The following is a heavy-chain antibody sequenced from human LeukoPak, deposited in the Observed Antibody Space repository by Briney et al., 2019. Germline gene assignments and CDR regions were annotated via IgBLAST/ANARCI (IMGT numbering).Heavy chain of an antibody. CDR2: ISSSSSYI. J-gene: IGHJ4*02. V-gene: IGHV3-21*04. CDR1: GFTFSSYS. CDR3: AKDGSPITVAGTWVDY. Sequence: PGGSLRLSCAASGFTFSSYSMNWVRQAPGEGLEWVSSISSSSSYIYYADSVKGRFTISRDNSKNSLYLQMNNLKTEDTALYYCAKDGSPITVAGTWVDYWGQGTLVTVSS. D-gene: IGHD6-19*01.